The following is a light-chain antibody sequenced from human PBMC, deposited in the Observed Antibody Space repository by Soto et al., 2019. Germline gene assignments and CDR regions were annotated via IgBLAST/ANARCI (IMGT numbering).Light chain of an antibody. Sequence: EIVLTQSPGTLSLSPGERATLSCGASQSVTSNYLAWYQQKPGQAPRLLIFGASIRVKGIPDRFIGSGSGTDFTLTISILEPGDFAVYYCQHYVTSLTTFGQGTKVDIK. V-gene: IGKV3-20*01. CDR3: QHYVTSLTT. J-gene: IGKJ1*01. CDR2: GAS. CDR1: QSVTSNY.